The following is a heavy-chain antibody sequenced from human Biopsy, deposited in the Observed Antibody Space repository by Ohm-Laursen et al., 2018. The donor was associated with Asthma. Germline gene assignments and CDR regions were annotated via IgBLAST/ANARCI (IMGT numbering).Heavy chain of an antibody. D-gene: IGHD4-17*01. V-gene: IGHV1-24*01. CDR1: GYSLTDLS. Sequence: GSSVKVSCKISGYSLTDLSMHWVRQAPGQGLEWMGGNDHEEGGTVNARRFQGRVTMTEDTSTDTAYMELSSLSSDDMAVYYCASDFPKDYVRYNFQFWGQGTLVTVSS. CDR3: ASDFPKDYVRYNFQF. CDR2: NDHEEGGT. J-gene: IGHJ4*02.